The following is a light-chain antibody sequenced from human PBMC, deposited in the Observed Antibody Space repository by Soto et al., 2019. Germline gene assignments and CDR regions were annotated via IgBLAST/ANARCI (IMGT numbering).Light chain of an antibody. CDR2: RND. V-gene: IGLV1-47*01. J-gene: IGLJ1*01. CDR1: SSNIGSNY. CDR3: AAWDDSLSAHV. Sequence: SMLPQPPSASGTPGQKATISCSGSSSNIGSNYVYWYQQLPGTAPKLLVYRNDQRPSGVPDRFSGSKSGTSASLAISGLRSEDEADYYCAAWDDSLSAHVFGTGTKVTVL.